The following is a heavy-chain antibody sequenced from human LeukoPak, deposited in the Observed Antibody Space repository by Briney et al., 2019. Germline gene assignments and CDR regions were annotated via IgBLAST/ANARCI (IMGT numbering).Heavy chain of an antibody. CDR1: GGTFSSYA. V-gene: IGHV1-69*04. J-gene: IGHJ4*02. D-gene: IGHD6-13*01. Sequence: ASVKVSCKASGGTFSSYAISWVRQAPGQGLEWMGRIIPILGIANYAQKFQGRVTITADKSTSTAYMELSSLRSEDTAVYYCATDWIAAAGTAYWGQGTLVTVSS. CDR2: IIPILGIA. CDR3: ATDWIAAAGTAY.